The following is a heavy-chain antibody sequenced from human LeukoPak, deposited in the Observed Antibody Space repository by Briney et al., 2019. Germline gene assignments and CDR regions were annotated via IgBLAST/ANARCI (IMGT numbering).Heavy chain of an antibody. Sequence: ASVKVSCKASGYTFTSYDINWVRQATGRGLEWMGWMNPNSGNTGYAQKFQVRVTMTRNTSISTAYMELSGLRSEDTAVYYCARFYTTRRGSVGFDYWGQGTLVTVSS. CDR3: ARFYTTRRGSVGFDY. J-gene: IGHJ4*02. D-gene: IGHD3-10*01. V-gene: IGHV1-8*01. CDR1: GYTFTSYD. CDR2: MNPNSGNT.